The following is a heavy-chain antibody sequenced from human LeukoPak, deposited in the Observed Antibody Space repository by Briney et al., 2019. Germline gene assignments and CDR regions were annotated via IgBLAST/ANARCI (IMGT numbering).Heavy chain of an antibody. CDR1: SASITSSPYF. V-gene: IGHV4-39*07. CDR3: ARSGYGYRYPLDY. D-gene: IGHD5-24*01. J-gene: IGHJ4*02. Sequence: SETLSLTCTVSSASITSSPYFWGWIRQSPGKGLEWIGSISYSGTTYYNPSLKSRVTISVDTSKNQFSLKLNSVTAADTAVYYCARSGYGYRYPLDYWGQGTLVTVSS. CDR2: ISYSGTT.